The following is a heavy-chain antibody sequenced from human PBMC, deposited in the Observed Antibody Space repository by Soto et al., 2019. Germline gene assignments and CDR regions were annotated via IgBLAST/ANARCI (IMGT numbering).Heavy chain of an antibody. CDR3: AGGVAYSKYYRFGP. D-gene: IGHD4-4*01. J-gene: IGHJ5*02. V-gene: IGHV1-69*13. Sequence: SEKVSCKASGGTFSSYAISWVRQAPGQGLEWMGGIIPIFGTANYAQKFQGRVTITADESTSTAYMELSSLRSEDTAVYYCAGGVAYSKYYRFGPWRKGTRGTVAS. CDR1: GGTFSSYA. CDR2: IIPIFGTA.